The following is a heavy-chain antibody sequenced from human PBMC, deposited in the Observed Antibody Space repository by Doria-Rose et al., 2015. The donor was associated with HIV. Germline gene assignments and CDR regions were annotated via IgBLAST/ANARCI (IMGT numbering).Heavy chain of an antibody. D-gene: IGHD6-13*01. V-gene: IGHV2-26*01. CDR2: IFSDDER. J-gene: IGHJ4*01. CDR1: GVSLSSPGMG. Sequence: QESGPGLVKPTETLTLTCTVSGVSLSSPGMGVSWIRQPPGKALEWLANIFSDDERSYKASLKSRLTITSGTSKSQVVRTMTDMDPVDTATYYCARIKCSRWCHKYCFVFWGHVTLFSVS. CDR3: ARIKCSRWCHKYCFVF.